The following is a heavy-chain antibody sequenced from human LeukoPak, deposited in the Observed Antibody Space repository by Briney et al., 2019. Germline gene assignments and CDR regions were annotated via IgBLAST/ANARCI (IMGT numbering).Heavy chain of an antibody. V-gene: IGHV4-39*01. Sequence: SETLSLTCTVSGGSISSSSYYWGWIRQPPGKGLEWIGSIYYSGSTYYNPSLKSRVTISVDTSKNQFSLKLSSVTAADTAVYYCARLWFYPGYYYDSSGYFRQDAFEIWGQGTMVTVSS. CDR3: ARLWFYPGYYYDSSGYFRQDAFEI. D-gene: IGHD3-22*01. CDR1: GGSISSSSYY. CDR2: IYYSGST. J-gene: IGHJ3*02.